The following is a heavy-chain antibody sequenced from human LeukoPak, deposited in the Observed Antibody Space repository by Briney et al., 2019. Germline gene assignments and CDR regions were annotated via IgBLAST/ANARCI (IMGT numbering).Heavy chain of an antibody. CDR2: ICYSGST. CDR1: GVSISSGDYY. D-gene: IGHD3-3*01. CDR3: ASQPYDFWSGRFDY. J-gene: IGHJ4*02. Sequence: SQTLSLTCTVSGVSISSGDYYWSWIRQPPGKGLEWIGYICYSGSTYYNPSLKSRVTISVDTSKNQFSLKLSSVTAADTAVYYCASQPYDFWSGRFDYWGQGTLVTVSS. V-gene: IGHV4-30-4*08.